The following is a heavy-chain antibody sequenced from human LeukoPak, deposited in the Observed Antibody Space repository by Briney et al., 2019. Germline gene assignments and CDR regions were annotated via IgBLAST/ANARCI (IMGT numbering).Heavy chain of an antibody. Sequence: PSETLSLTCTVSDGSISTCYWSWIRQPAGKGLEWIGRIYTTGSTNYNPSLKSRVTMSVDTSKNQFSLKLTSVTAAYTAVYYCARAGDTSGYCEYWGQGILVTASS. V-gene: IGHV4-4*07. CDR3: ARAGDTSGYCEY. D-gene: IGHD3-22*01. CDR2: IYTTGST. J-gene: IGHJ4*02. CDR1: DGSISTCY.